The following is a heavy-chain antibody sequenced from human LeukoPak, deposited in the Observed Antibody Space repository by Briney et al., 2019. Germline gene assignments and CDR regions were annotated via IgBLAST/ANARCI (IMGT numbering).Heavy chain of an antibody. V-gene: IGHV1-2*02. CDR1: GYTFTCYY. CDR2: INPNRGGT. Sequence: ASVKVSCKASGYTFTCYYMHWVRQAPGQGLEWMGWINPNRGGTNYAQKFQGRVPMTRDTYISTAYMELSRLRSDDTAVYYCARPYYYDSSGYYGRDYSPYYFDSWGQGTLFTVS. D-gene: IGHD3-22*01. CDR3: ARPYYYDSSGYYGRDYSPYYFDS. J-gene: IGHJ4*02.